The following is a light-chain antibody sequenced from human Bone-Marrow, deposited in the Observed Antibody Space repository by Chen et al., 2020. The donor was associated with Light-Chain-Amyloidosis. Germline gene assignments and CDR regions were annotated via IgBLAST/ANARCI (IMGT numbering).Light chain of an antibody. V-gene: IGLV3-21*02. CDR3: HVWDRSSDRPV. CDR1: NIGSTS. Sequence: SSVLTQPSSVSVAPGQTATIACGGNNIGSTSVHWYQQTPGQAPLLVVYDDSDRPSGIPERLSGSNSGNTATLTISRVEAGDEADYYCHVWDRSSDRPVFGGGTKLTVL. J-gene: IGLJ3*02. CDR2: DDS.